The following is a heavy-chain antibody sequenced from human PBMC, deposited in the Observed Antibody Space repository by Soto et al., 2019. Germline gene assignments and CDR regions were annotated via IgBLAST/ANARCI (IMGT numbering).Heavy chain of an antibody. Sequence: SQTLSLTCAISGDTVSSNSVSWNWIRRSPSRGLEWLGRTYYRSKWYNDYALYLKSRIIINPDTSKNQFSLQLNSVTPEDTALYYCTRESYYYAMDVWGQGTTVTVSS. V-gene: IGHV6-1*01. CDR3: TRESYYYAMDV. J-gene: IGHJ6*02. CDR1: GDTVSSNSVS. CDR2: TYYRSKWYN.